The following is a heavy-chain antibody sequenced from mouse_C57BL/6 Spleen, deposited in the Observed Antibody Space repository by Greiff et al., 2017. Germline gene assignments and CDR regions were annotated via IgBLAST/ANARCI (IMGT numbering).Heavy chain of an antibody. Sequence: EVQLVESGGGLVQPGESLKLSCESNEYEFPSHDMSWVRKTPEKRLELVAAINSDGGSTYYPDTMERRFIISRDNTKKTLYLQMSSLRSEDTALYYCARGVYGNYRYWYFDVWGTGTTVTVSS. CDR1: EYEFPSHD. D-gene: IGHD2-1*01. CDR3: ARGVYGNYRYWYFDV. V-gene: IGHV5-2*01. CDR2: INSDGGST. J-gene: IGHJ1*03.